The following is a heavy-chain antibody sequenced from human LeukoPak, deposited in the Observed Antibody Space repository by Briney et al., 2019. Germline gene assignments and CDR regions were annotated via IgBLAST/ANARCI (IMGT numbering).Heavy chain of an antibody. CDR3: AKSSPMIATTYYFDY. V-gene: IGHV3-23*01. J-gene: IGHJ4*02. Sequence: GGSLRLSCAASGFTFSSNAMSWVHQAPGKGLEWVSAISGSGGSTYYADSVKGRFTISRDNSKNTLYLQMNSLRAEDTAVYYCAKSSPMIATTYYFDYWGQGTLVTVSS. CDR2: ISGSGGST. CDR1: GFTFSSNA. D-gene: IGHD3-22*01.